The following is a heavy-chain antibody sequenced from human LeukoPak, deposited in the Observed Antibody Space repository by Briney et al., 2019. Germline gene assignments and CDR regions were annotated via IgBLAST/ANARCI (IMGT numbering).Heavy chain of an antibody. D-gene: IGHD2-21*01. CDR1: GFTFSSYC. CDR3: ERVSDYCGGGWCLRY. Sequence: PGGSLRLSCAASGFTFSSYCMHWIRQAPGKGLASPPRITRRTRCTNYADSGKRRSTISRANAENTVYLQMNSLRAEDWAVYYCERVSDYCGGGWCLRYWGHGT. V-gene: IGHV3-74*01. CDR2: ITRRTRCT. J-gene: IGHJ4*01.